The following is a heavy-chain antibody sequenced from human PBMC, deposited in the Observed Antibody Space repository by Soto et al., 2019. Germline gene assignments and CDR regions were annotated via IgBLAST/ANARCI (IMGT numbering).Heavy chain of an antibody. J-gene: IGHJ4*02. Sequence: GGSLRLSCAASGFTFSDSYMSWIRQAPGKGLEYVSYIGSTNSYTDYADSVRGRFTISRDNAKRSLYLQMSGLRVDDTAVYYCARLRGTDIAGHWGQGTRVTVS. CDR2: IGSTNSYT. CDR3: ARLRGTDIAGH. CDR1: GFTFSDSY. D-gene: IGHD1-1*01. V-gene: IGHV3-11*06.